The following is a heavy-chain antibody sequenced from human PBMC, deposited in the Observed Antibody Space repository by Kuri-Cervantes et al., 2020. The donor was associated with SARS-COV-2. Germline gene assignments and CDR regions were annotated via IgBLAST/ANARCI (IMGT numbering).Heavy chain of an antibody. V-gene: IGHV4-59*01. CDR3: ARDSRRFDP. Sequence: ESLKISCTVSGGSISSYYWSWIRQPPGKGLEWIGYIYYSGSTNYNPSLKSRVTISVDTSKNQFSLKLSSVTAADTAVYYCARDSRRFDPWGQGTLVTVSS. J-gene: IGHJ5*02. CDR2: IYYSGST. D-gene: IGHD6-6*01. CDR1: GGSISSYY.